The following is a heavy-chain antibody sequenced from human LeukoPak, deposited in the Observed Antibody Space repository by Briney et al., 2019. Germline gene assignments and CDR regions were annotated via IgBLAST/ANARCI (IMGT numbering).Heavy chain of an antibody. V-gene: IGHV2-5*02. J-gene: IGHJ4*02. Sequence: SGPTLVKPTQTLTLTCTFSGFSLSTSGAGVGWIRQPPGKALAWLALIYWDDDKRYSPSLKSRLTITKDTSKNQVVLTMTNMDPVDTATYYCALAYYDIYFDYWGQGTLVTVSS. CDR3: ALAYYDIYFDY. CDR2: IYWDDDK. D-gene: IGHD3-9*01. CDR1: GFSLSTSGAG.